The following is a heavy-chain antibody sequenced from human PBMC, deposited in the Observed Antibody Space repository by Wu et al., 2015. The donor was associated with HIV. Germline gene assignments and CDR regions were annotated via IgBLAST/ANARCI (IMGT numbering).Heavy chain of an antibody. J-gene: IGHJ4*02. D-gene: IGHD2-21*01. CDR2: ITPISGTP. V-gene: IGHV1-69*12. CDR3: ARDLLWGEDF. Sequence: QVHLVQSGPEVKKHGSSVKVSCKASGATFSSYAFSWVRQAPGQGLEWMGGITPISGTPNYAQKFKDRVTISADESTSTLYMRLTSLTSEVTAIYYCARDLLWGEDFWGQGTLVTVSS. CDR1: GATFSSYA.